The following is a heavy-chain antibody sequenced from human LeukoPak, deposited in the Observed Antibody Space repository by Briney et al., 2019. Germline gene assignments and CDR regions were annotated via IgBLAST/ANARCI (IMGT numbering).Heavy chain of an antibody. V-gene: IGHV1-2*04. CDR1: GYTFTGYY. Sequence: ASVKVSCKASGYTFTGYYMHWVRQAPGQGLEWMGWINLNSGGTNYAQKFQGWVTMTRDTSISTAYMELSRLRSDDTAVYYCARDMRPHYYYGSGSYFDYWGQGTLVTVSS. CDR3: ARDMRPHYYYGSGSYFDY. D-gene: IGHD3-10*01. CDR2: INLNSGGT. J-gene: IGHJ4*02.